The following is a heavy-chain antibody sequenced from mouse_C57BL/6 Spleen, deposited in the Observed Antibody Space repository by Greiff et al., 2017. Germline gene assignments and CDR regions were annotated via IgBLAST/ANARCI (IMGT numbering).Heavy chain of an antibody. J-gene: IGHJ2*01. CDR1: GYTFTSYW. CDR2: IHPSDSDT. D-gene: IGHD1-1*01. CDR3: AVWREFYGSAFDY. V-gene: IGHV1-74*01. Sequence: QVQLQQPGAELVKPGASVKVSCKASGYTFTSYWMHWVKQRPGQGLEWIGRIHPSDSDTNYNQKFNGKATLTVDKSSSTAYMQLSSLTSEDSAVDYCAVWREFYGSAFDYWGQGTTLTVSS.